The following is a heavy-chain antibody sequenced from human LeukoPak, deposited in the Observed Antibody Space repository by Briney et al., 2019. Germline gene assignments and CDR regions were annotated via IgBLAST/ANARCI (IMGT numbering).Heavy chain of an antibody. V-gene: IGHV4-39*01. Sequence: PSETLSLTCAVSGGSISSGDYYWAWIRQPPGKGQQWIGSIYYSGTTCYNPFLKSRLTISRDTSKNQFSLKLSSVTTADTAVYYCARHASGWYTDWGQGTLVTVSS. D-gene: IGHD6-19*01. CDR1: GGSISSGDYY. CDR2: IYYSGTT. CDR3: ARHASGWYTD. J-gene: IGHJ1*01.